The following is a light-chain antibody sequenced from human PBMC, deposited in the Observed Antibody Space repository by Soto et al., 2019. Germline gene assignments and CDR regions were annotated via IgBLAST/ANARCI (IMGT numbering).Light chain of an antibody. V-gene: IGLV2-8*01. Sequence: QSALTQPPSASGSPGQSVTISCTGTSSAVGGYNYVSWYQQHPGKAPKLMIYEVSKRPSGVPDRFSGSKSGNTASLTVSGLQAEDEADYYCISYAGSNNVVFGGGTKVTVL. CDR3: ISYAGSNNVV. CDR1: SSAVGGYNY. CDR2: EVS. J-gene: IGLJ2*01.